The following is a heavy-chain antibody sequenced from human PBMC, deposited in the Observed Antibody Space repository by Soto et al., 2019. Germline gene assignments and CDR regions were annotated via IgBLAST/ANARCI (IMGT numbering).Heavy chain of an antibody. J-gene: IGHJ5*02. CDR1: GLPFSSYS. CDR3: ARVLFDP. V-gene: IGHV3-48*01. Sequence: PGGSLRLCCAASGLPFSSYSMNWVRQAPGKGLEWVSYISSSSTIYYADSVKGRFTISRDNAKNSLYLQMNSLRAEDTAVYYCARVLFDPWGQGTLVTVSS. CDR2: ISSSSTI.